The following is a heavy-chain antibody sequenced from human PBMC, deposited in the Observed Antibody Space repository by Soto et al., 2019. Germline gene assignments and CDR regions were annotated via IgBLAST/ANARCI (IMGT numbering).Heavy chain of an antibody. V-gene: IGHV4-34*01. D-gene: IGHD5-12*01. J-gene: IGHJ5*02. CDR3: ARGLSLLTRWLQRGHWFDT. CDR1: GGSFSGYY. Sequence: KPSETLSLTCAVYGGSFSGYYWSWIRQPPGKGLEWIGEINHSGSTNYNPSLKSRVTISVDTSKNQFSLKLSSVTAADTAVYYCARGLSLLTRWLQRGHWFDTWGQGTLVTVSS. CDR2: INHSGST.